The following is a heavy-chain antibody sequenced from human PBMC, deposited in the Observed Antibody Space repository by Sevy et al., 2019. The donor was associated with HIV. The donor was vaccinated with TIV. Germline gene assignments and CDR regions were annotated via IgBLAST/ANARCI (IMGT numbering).Heavy chain of an antibody. Sequence: GGSLRLSCVASGFIFSTYSMHWVRQAPGKGLEWVAAISYDGNNKYYADSVKGRFTISRDNPKNTLFLQVNSLRPEDMAVYYCARAYSSWFGTVHYWGQGTLVTVSS. D-gene: IGHD6-13*01. CDR2: ISYDGNNK. CDR1: GFIFSTYS. V-gene: IGHV3-30-3*01. J-gene: IGHJ4*02. CDR3: ARAYSSWFGTVHY.